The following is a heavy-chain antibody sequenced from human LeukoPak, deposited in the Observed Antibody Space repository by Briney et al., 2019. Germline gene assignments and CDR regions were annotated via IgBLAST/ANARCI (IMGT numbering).Heavy chain of an antibody. CDR1: GFTFSDYY. D-gene: IGHD3-10*01. CDR3: ANGLITMVRGVIPFDY. V-gene: IGHV3-11*01. Sequence: GGSLRLSCAASGFTFSDYYMSWIRQAPGKGLEWVSYISSSGSTIYYADSVKGRFTISRDNAKNSLYLQMNSLRAEDTAVYYCANGLITMVRGVIPFDYWGQGTLVTVSS. CDR2: ISSSGSTI. J-gene: IGHJ4*02.